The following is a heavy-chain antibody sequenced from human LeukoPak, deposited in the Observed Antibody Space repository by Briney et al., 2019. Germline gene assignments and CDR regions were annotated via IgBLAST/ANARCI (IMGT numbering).Heavy chain of an antibody. D-gene: IGHD6-19*01. Sequence: ASVKVSCKASGYTFTNYAMHWVRPAPGQRLEWMGWINAGNGNTKYSQEFQGRVTITRDTSASTAYMELSSLRSEDMAVYYCARVVKYSSGPLTDLLPYYFDYWGQGTLVTVSS. CDR1: GYTFTNYA. CDR3: ARVVKYSSGPLTDLLPYYFDY. J-gene: IGHJ4*02. V-gene: IGHV1-3*03. CDR2: INAGNGNT.